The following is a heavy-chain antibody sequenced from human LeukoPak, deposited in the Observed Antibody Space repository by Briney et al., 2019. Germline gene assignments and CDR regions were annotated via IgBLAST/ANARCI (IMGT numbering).Heavy chain of an antibody. J-gene: IGHJ6*02. CDR1: GFTFSSYE. D-gene: IGHD3-10*01. V-gene: IGHV3-48*03. Sequence: GGSLRLSCAASGFTFSSYEMNWVRQAPGKGLEWVSYISSSGSTIYYADSVKGRFTISRDNAKNSLYLQMNSLRAEDTAVYYCARDLRRSGSSESDYYYYGMDVWGQGTTVTVSS. CDR3: ARDLRRSGSSESDYYYYGMDV. CDR2: ISSSGSTI.